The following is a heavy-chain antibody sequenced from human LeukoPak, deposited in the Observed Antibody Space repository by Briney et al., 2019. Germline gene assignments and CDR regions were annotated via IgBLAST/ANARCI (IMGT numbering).Heavy chain of an antibody. Sequence: PGGSLRLSCAASGFTFSSYAMSWVRQAPGKGLEWVSAISGSGGSTYYADSVKGRFTISRDNSKNTLYLQMNSLRAEDTAVYYCAKDSPERYCSGGSCPPEYWGQGTLVTVSS. D-gene: IGHD2-15*01. CDR3: AKDSPERYCSGGSCPPEY. CDR2: ISGSGGST. V-gene: IGHV3-23*01. J-gene: IGHJ4*02. CDR1: GFTFSSYA.